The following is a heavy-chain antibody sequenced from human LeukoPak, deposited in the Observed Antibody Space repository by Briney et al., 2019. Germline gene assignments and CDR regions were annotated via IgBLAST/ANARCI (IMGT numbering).Heavy chain of an antibody. J-gene: IGHJ4*02. CDR3: ARARTATYNVFADF. V-gene: IGHV3-7*01. Sequence: GGSLRLSCVASGFTFSNYWMSWLRQTPGKGLERVANINEDETERYYVASVEGRFTVSRDNGKNSLYLQMNGLRAEDSAVFYCARARTATYNVFADFWGQGTLVTVSS. CDR1: GFTFSNYW. CDR2: INEDETER. D-gene: IGHD3-3*01.